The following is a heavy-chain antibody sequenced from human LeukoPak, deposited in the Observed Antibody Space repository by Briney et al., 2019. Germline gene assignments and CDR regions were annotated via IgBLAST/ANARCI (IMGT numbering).Heavy chain of an antibody. CDR3: ARHLYDKTGRPLDS. Sequence: SETLSLTCSVSGDSINSGVSYWAWICQPPGKGLEWIGTIYYSGSAGSTYYNPSLKSRVTISVDTSKNQFSLNLSSVTAADTAIYYCARHLYDKTGRPLDSWGQGTLVTVSS. CDR1: GDSINSGVSY. V-gene: IGHV4-39*01. J-gene: IGHJ4*02. CDR2: IYYSGSAGST. D-gene: IGHD3-9*01.